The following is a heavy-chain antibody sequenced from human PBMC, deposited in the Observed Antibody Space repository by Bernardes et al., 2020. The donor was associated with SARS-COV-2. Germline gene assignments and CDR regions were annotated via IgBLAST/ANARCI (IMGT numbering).Heavy chain of an antibody. CDR1: GSSITTSTYY. Sequence: SETLSLTCIVSGSSITTSTYYWGWSRQPPGRGLEWIGSIYYSGRTYDNPSLKSRVTMSVDTSKNQFSLTLSSVTAADTAVYYCASSSFYGTIPYWGQGILVTVSS. CDR3: ASSSFYGTIPY. CDR2: IYYSGRT. D-gene: IGHD2-21*01. J-gene: IGHJ4*02. V-gene: IGHV4-39*01.